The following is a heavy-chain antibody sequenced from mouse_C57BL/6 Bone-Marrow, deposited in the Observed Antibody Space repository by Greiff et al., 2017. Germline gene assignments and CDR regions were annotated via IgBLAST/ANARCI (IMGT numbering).Heavy chain of an antibody. J-gene: IGHJ4*01. D-gene: IGHD1-1*01. Sequence: DVQLVESGGGLVQPKGSLKLSCAASGFSFNTYAMNWVRQAPGKGLEWVARIRSKSNNYATYYADSVKDRFTISRDDSESMLYLQMNNLKTEDTAMYYCVRNTVPYAMDYWGQGTSVTVSS. CDR1: GFSFNTYA. CDR2: IRSKSNNYAT. V-gene: IGHV10-1*01. CDR3: VRNTVPYAMDY.